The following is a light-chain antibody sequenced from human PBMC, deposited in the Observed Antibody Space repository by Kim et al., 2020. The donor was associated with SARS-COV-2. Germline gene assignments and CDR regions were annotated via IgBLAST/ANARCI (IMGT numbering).Light chain of an antibody. V-gene: IGKV1-5*01. J-gene: IGKJ1*01. CDR3: HQYNAYART. CDR2: GAS. CDR1: QAISPY. Sequence: DIQLTQSPSTLSASVGDRVTITCRASQAISPYLAWYQQKPGKAPKLVIYGASILESGVPSRFSGSGSGTDFTLTINSLQPDDFATYYCHQYNAYARTFGQGTKVDIK.